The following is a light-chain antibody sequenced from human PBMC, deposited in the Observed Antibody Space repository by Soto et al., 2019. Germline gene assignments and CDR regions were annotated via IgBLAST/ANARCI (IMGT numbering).Light chain of an antibody. CDR1: QSVSSSY. Sequence: EIVLTQSPGTLSLSPGERATLSCRASQSVSSSYLAWYQQKPGQAPRLLIYGASSRATGIPDRFSGSGSGTDFTLTISCLQPEDFASSSCLQGTVGQGTKVEIK. J-gene: IGKJ1*01. V-gene: IGKV3-20*01. CDR2: GAS. CDR3: LQGT.